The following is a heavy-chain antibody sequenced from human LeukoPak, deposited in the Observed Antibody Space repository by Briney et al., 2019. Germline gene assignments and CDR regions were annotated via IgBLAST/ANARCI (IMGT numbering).Heavy chain of an antibody. CDR3: ARSALTRVRGVFEH. Sequence: GRSLRLSCAASGFTFSSYAMHWVRQAPGKGLEWVAVISYDGSNKYYAGSVKGRFTISRDNSKNTLYLQMNSVRAEDTAVYYCARSALTRVRGVFEHWGQGTLVTVSS. D-gene: IGHD3-10*01. J-gene: IGHJ1*01. CDR2: ISYDGSNK. V-gene: IGHV3-30*04. CDR1: GFTFSSYA.